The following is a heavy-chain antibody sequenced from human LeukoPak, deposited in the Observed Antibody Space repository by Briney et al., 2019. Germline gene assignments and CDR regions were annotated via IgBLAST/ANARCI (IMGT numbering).Heavy chain of an antibody. CDR1: GFTFFTSH. CDR2: ISYDGSNE. CDR3: AKYWIMAAAAIGPLFDY. Sequence: PGRSLRLSCTASGFTFFTSHMHWVRQAPGKGLDWVAIISYDGSNEYYADSVKGRFTISRDNSKNTLYLQMDSLRAEDTAVYYCAKYWIMAAAAIGPLFDYWGQGTLVTVSS. V-gene: IGHV3-30-3*02. D-gene: IGHD2-2*01. J-gene: IGHJ4*02.